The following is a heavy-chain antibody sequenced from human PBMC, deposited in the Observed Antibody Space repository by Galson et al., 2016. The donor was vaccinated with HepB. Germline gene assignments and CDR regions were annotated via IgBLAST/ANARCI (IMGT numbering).Heavy chain of an antibody. J-gene: IGHJ4*02. D-gene: IGHD1/OR15-1a*01. V-gene: IGHV3-43*02. CDR1: GFTFDDYA. CDR2: ISGDGDST. CDR3: AKDFNFRDRSTSGTIYN. Sequence: SLRLSCAASGFTFDDYAMHWVRQGPGEGLECVSLISGDGDSTYYADYVKGRFTISRDNSKNSLYLQMNSLRTEDTALYYCAKDFNFRDRSTSGTIYNWGQGTLVTVSS.